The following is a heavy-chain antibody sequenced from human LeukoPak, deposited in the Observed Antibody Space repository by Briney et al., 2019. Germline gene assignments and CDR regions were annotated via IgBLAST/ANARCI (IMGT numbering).Heavy chain of an antibody. CDR3: ASGLVGATTGSY. V-gene: IGHV3-30-3*01. CDR2: ISYDGSNK. D-gene: IGHD1-26*01. CDR1: GFTFSSYA. J-gene: IGHJ4*02. Sequence: GRSLRLSCAASGFTFSSYAMHWVRQAPGKGLEWVALISYDGSNKYYADSVKGRFTISRDNSKNTLYLQMNSLRAEDTAVYYCASGLVGATTGSYWGQGTLVTVSS.